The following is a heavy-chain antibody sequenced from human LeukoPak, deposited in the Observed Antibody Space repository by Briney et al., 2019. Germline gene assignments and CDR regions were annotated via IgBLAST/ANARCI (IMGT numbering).Heavy chain of an antibody. CDR1: GFTFSSYW. J-gene: IGHJ4*02. D-gene: IGHD3-10*01. V-gene: IGHV3-7*01. Sequence: PGGSLRLSCAASGFTFSSYWMSWVRQAPGKGLEWVANIKQDGSEKYYVDSVKGRFTISRDNAKNSLYLQMNSLRAEDTAVYYCASGSGSYGRFNTAFDYWGQGTLVTVSP. CDR3: ASGSGSYGRFNTAFDY. CDR2: IKQDGSEK.